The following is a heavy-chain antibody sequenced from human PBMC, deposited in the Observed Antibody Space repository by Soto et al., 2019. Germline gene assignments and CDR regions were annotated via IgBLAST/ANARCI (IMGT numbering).Heavy chain of an antibody. V-gene: IGHV5-51*01. D-gene: IGHD3-3*01. CDR3: ARGGVSTRTFDY. Sequence: YNLAGYGIAWVRQMPGKGLELMGIIYPSDSDTRYRPSFQGQVTISADKSISSAYLQWSSLRASDPAMYYCARGGVSTRTFDYWGQGTPVTVPS. J-gene: IGHJ4*02. CDR2: IYPSDSDT. CDR1: YNLAGYG.